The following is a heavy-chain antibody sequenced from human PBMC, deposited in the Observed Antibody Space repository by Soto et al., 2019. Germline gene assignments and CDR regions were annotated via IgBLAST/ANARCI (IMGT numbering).Heavy chain of an antibody. CDR3: ARDLGDDSSGYYYAY. Sequence: GGSPRLSCAASGFTFSSYWMSWVRQAPGKGLEWVANIKQDGSEKYYVDSVKGRFTISRDNAKNSLYLQMNSLRAEDTAVYYCARDLGDDSSGYYYAYWGQGTLVTVSS. J-gene: IGHJ4*02. CDR1: GFTFSSYW. D-gene: IGHD3-22*01. V-gene: IGHV3-7*03. CDR2: IKQDGSEK.